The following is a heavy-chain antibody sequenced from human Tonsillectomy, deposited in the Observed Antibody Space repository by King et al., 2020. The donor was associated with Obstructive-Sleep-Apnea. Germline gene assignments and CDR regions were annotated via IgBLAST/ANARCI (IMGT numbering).Heavy chain of an antibody. Sequence: TLKESGPVLVKPTETLTLTCTVSGFSLSNARMGVSWLRQPPGQALEWLAHIFSNDEKSYSTSLKRRLTIPKDTSKSQVVLTMTNMDPVDTATYYCARIEYLRYFDWSSPFDYWGQGTLVTVSS. V-gene: IGHV2-26*01. CDR3: ARIEYLRYFDWSSPFDY. CDR1: GFSLSNARMG. J-gene: IGHJ4*02. D-gene: IGHD3-9*01. CDR2: IFSNDEK.